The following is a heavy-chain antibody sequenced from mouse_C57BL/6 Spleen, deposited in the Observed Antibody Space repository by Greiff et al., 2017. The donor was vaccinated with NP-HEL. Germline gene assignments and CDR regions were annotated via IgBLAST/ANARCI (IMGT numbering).Heavy chain of an antibody. CDR3: ARSSTMITRYYFDY. CDR2: ISSGGSYT. CDR1: GFTFSSYG. J-gene: IGHJ2*01. Sequence: EVKVVESGGDLVKPGGSLKLSCAASGFTFSSYGMSWVRQTPDKRLEWVATISSGGSYTYYPDSVKGRSTISRDNAKNTLYLQMSSLKSEDTAMYYCARSSTMITRYYFDYWGQGTTLTVSS. V-gene: IGHV5-6*01. D-gene: IGHD2-4*01.